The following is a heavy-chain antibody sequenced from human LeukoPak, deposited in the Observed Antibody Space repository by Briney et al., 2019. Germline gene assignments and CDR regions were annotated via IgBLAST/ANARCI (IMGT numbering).Heavy chain of an antibody. D-gene: IGHD3-22*01. CDR3: TRVMWDSSGYPIDY. V-gene: IGHV3-23*01. CDR1: GFTFRSYA. CDR2: FSGSDGTT. Sequence: GGSLRLSCAASGFTFRSYALSWVRQAPGKGLEWLAAFSGSDGTTYYADSVKGRFTTSRDNSKNTLNLQMHRLRVEDTAVYYCTRVMWDSSGYPIDYWGQGSLVTVSS. J-gene: IGHJ4*02.